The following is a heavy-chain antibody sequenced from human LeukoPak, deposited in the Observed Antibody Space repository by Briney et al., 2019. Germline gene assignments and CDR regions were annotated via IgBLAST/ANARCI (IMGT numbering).Heavy chain of an antibody. CDR3: ARHFFMEMATIAYFDY. V-gene: IGHV4-39*01. J-gene: IGHJ4*02. CDR2: IYYSGST. Sequence: SETLSLTCTVSGGSISSSSYYWGWIRQPPGKGLEWIGSIYYSGSTYYSPSLKSRVTISVDTSKNQFSLKLSSVAAADTAVYYCARHFFMEMATIAYFDYWGQGTLVTVSS. CDR1: GGSISSSSYY. D-gene: IGHD5-24*01.